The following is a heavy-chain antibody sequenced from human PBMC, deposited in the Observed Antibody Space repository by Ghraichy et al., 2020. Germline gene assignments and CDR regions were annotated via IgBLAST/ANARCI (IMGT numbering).Heavy chain of an antibody. CDR3: ASGVGYSYGTFDY. CDR2: ISSSSSYI. J-gene: IGHJ4*02. D-gene: IGHD5-18*01. V-gene: IGHV3-21*01. CDR1: GFNFSSYS. Sequence: GGSLRLSCAASGFNFSSYSMNWVRQAPGKGLEWVSSISSSSSYIYYADSVKGRFTISRDNAKNSLYLQMNSLRAEDTAVYYCASGVGYSYGTFDYWGQGTLVTVSS.